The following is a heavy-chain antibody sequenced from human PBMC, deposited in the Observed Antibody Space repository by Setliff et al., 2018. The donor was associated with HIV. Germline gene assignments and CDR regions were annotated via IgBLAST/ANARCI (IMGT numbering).Heavy chain of an antibody. CDR2: ISSSSYYI. D-gene: IGHD5-18*01. J-gene: IGHJ4*02. Sequence: GGSLRLSCAASGFTFSSYTMNWVRQAPGKGLEWVSSISSSSYYIYYADSVKGRFTISRDNANNSLFLQMHSLRAEDTAVYYCASIELAAMVPVDYWGQGTLVTVSS. CDR1: GFTFSSYT. CDR3: ASIELAAMVPVDY. V-gene: IGHV3-21*01.